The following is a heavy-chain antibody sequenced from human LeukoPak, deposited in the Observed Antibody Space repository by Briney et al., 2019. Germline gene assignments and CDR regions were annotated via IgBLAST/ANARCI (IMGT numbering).Heavy chain of an antibody. Sequence: SETLSLTCTVSGGSISRYYWSWIRQPPGRGLEWIGYIYYSGSTDYNPSLKSRVTISIDTSKNQFSLKLSSLTAADTAVYYCSTWPITADGAGDYWGQGIRVTVSS. CDR2: IYYSGST. D-gene: IGHD6-13*01. CDR1: GGSISRYY. V-gene: IGHV4-59*01. J-gene: IGHJ4*02. CDR3: STWPITADGAGDY.